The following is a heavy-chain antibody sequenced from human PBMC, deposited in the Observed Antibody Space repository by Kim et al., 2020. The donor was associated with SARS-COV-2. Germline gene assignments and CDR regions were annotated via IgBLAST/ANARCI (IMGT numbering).Heavy chain of an antibody. CDR2: IYYSGST. D-gene: IGHD6-19*01. CDR1: GGSISSYY. V-gene: IGHV4-59*08. CDR3: ARRMKGSSGWAYYFDY. Sequence: SETLSLTCTVSGGSISSYYWSWIRQPPGKGLEWIGYIYYSGSTNYNPSLKSRVTISVDTSKNQFSLKLSSVTAADTAVYYCARRMKGSSGWAYYFDYWGQGTLVTVSS. J-gene: IGHJ4*02.